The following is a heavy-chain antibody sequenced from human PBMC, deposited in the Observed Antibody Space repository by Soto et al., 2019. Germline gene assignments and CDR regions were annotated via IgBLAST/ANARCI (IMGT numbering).Heavy chain of an antibody. CDR1: GYSFTTYW. CDR2: LYPGDSDT. CDR3: ARNKGYCSSTSRYGMDV. Sequence: PGESLKISCEGSGYSFTTYWIGWVRQMPGKCLEWMGSLYPGDSDTRYSPSFQGQVTISADKSISTAYLQRNSLKASYSAMYFCARNKGYCSSTSRYGMDVWGQGTTVTVSS. D-gene: IGHD2-2*01. V-gene: IGHV5-51*01. J-gene: IGHJ6*02.